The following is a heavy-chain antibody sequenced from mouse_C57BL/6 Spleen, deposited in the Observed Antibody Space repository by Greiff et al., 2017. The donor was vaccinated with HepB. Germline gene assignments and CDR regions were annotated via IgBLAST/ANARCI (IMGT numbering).Heavy chain of an antibody. J-gene: IGHJ3*01. CDR1: GFSLTSYG. V-gene: IGHV2-6*01. Sequence: VKLVESGPGLVAPSQSLSITCTVSGFSLTSYGVDWVRQSPGKGLEWLGVIWGVGSTNYNSALKSRLSISKDNSKSQVFLKMNSLQTDDTAMYYCAIIYYGNPYWGQGTLVTVSA. CDR3: AIIYYGNPY. D-gene: IGHD2-1*01. CDR2: IWGVGST.